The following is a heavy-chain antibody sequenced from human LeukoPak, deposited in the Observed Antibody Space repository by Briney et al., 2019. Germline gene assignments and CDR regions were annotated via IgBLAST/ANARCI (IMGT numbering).Heavy chain of an antibody. J-gene: IGHJ6*03. CDR1: GFTFSNAW. D-gene: IGHD5-18*01. CDR2: IKSKTDGGTT. V-gene: IGHV3-15*01. CDR3: ARDPSRELWFISTFIGDYYYYMDV. Sequence: PGGSLRLSCAASGFTFSNAWMSWVRQAPGKGLEWVGRIKSKTDGGTTDYAAPVKGRFTISRDDSKNTLYLQMNSLKTEDTAVYYCARDPSRELWFISTFIGDYYYYMDVWGKGTTVTVSS.